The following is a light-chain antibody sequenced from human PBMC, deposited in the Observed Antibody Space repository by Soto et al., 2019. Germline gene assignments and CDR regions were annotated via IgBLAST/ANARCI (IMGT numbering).Light chain of an antibody. V-gene: IGKV3-15*01. CDR3: QQYNNWPLWT. J-gene: IGKJ1*01. Sequence: EIVMTQSPATLSVSPGERATLSCRASQSVSSNLAWYQQKPGQAPRLLIYGASTRATGIPARFSGSGSGTDFTLIISSLQSEDFAVYYCQQYNNWPLWTFGQGTKVEIK. CDR2: GAS. CDR1: QSVSSN.